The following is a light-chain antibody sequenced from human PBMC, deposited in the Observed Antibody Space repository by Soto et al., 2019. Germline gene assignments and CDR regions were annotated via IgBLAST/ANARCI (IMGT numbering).Light chain of an antibody. CDR1: QGIGDT. CDR2: DTS. Sequence: IVVSQSPGTLSVSTGEGATLSCRASQGIGDTLAWYQHKPGQTPRLLIYDTSTRATGVPARFSGSRSGTEFTLTINSLQSEDFAVYYCQRYNNWSLTFAGRTKVDIK. V-gene: IGKV3-15*01. J-gene: IGKJ4*01. CDR3: QRYNNWSLT.